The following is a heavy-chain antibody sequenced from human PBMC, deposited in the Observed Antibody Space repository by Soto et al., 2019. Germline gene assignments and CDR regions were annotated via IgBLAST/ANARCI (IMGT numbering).Heavy chain of an antibody. Sequence: EVRLLESGGGLVQPGGSLRLSCAASGFGFDKYSMSWVRQAPGKGLEWVSGISGTAYSKHYADSVKGQFTNSRDNFEKTLYLQMNSQRVEDTAVDYCANSWGDTWQQSAFDFWGQGTMVTVSS. CDR1: GFGFDKYS. CDR3: ANSWGDTWQQSAFDF. J-gene: IGHJ3*01. D-gene: IGHD5-18*01. CDR2: ISGTAYSK. V-gene: IGHV3-23*01.